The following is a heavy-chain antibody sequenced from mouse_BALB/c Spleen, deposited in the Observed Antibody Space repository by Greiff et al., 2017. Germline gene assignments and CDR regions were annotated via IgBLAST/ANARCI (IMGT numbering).Heavy chain of an antibody. CDR3: AIYCDYGGRYAMDY. D-gene: IGHD2-4*01. Sequence: VQLQQSGPELVKPGASVKISCKASGYSFTGYNMNWVKQSNGKRLEWIGNIDPYYGGTSYNQKFKGKATLTVDKSSSTAYMQLKSLTSEDSAVYYCAIYCDYGGRYAMDYWGQGTSVTVSS. J-gene: IGHJ4*01. CDR2: IDPYYGGT. V-gene: IGHV1-39*01. CDR1: GYSFTGYN.